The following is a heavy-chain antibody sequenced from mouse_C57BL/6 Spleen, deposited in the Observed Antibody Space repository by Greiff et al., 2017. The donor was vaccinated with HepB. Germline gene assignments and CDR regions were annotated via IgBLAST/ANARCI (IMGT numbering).Heavy chain of an antibody. J-gene: IGHJ1*03. CDR3: ARTTVVFDV. V-gene: IGHV1-50*01. D-gene: IGHD1-1*01. Sequence: QVQLQQSGAELVKPGASVKLSCKASGYTFTSYWMQWVKQRPGQGLEWIGEIDPSDSYTNYNQKFKGKATLTVDTSSSTAYMQLSSLTSEDSAVYYCARTTVVFDVWGTGTTVTVSS. CDR1: GYTFTSYW. CDR2: IDPSDSYT.